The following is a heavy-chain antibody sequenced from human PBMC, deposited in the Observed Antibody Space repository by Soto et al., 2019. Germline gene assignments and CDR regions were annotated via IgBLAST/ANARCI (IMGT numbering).Heavy chain of an antibody. CDR2: IWYDGSNK. D-gene: IGHD6-13*01. Sequence: QVQLVESGGGVVQPGRSLRLSCAASGFTFSSYGMHWVRQAPGKGLEWVAVIWYDGSNKYYADSVKGRFTISRDNSKNTLYLQMNSLRAEDTAVYCCAGFSSSWYGRIDYWGQGTLVTVSS. V-gene: IGHV3-33*01. CDR1: GFTFSSYG. J-gene: IGHJ4*02. CDR3: AGFSSSWYGRIDY.